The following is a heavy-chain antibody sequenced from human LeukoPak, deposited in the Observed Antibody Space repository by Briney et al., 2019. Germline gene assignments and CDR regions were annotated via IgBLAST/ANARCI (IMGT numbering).Heavy chain of an antibody. CDR3: ARHTCISTRGYAGEVDY. CDR2: SHYSGST. D-gene: IGHD2-2*01. J-gene: IGHJ4*02. V-gene: IGHV4-59*08. CDR1: GGSISSYY. Sequence: SETLSLTCTVSGGSISSYYWSWIRKPPGKGLDRIAYSHYSGSTTNNPYLNLKVTISVDTSKNQFSLKLSSVTAADTAVYYCARHTCISTRGYAGEVDYWGQGTLVTVSS.